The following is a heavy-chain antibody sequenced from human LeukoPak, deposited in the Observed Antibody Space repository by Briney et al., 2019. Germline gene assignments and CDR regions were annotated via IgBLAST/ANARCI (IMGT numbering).Heavy chain of an antibody. CDR1: GFTFSSYA. Sequence: GGSLRLSCAASGFTFSSYAMSWVRQAPGKGLEWVSLISGSGDKTYYADSVKGRFTISRDNSKNTLYLQVNSLRADDTAVYYCARDRNYYDSSGYPIWGQGTMVTVSS. CDR3: ARDRNYYDSSGYPI. CDR2: ISGSGDKT. J-gene: IGHJ3*02. V-gene: IGHV3-23*01. D-gene: IGHD3-22*01.